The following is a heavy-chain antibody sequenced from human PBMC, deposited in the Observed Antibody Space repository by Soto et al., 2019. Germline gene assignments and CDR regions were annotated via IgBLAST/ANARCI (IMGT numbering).Heavy chain of an antibody. V-gene: IGHV4-30-4*01. CDR2: IYYSGST. CDR1: GGSISSGDYY. CDR3: ARLGEDYYGSGSYPY. D-gene: IGHD3-10*01. Sequence: NPSETLSLTCTVSGGSISSGDYYWSWIRQPPGKGLEWIGYIYYSGSTYYNPSLKSRVTISVDTSKNQFSLKLSSVTAADTAVYYCARLGEDYYGSGSYPYWGQGTLVTVSS. J-gene: IGHJ4*02.